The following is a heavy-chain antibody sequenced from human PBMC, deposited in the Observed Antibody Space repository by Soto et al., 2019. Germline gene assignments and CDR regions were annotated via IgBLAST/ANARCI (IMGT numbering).Heavy chain of an antibody. D-gene: IGHD1-26*01. CDR2: INSDGSST. Sequence: EVQLVESGGGLVQPGGSLRLSCAASGFTFSSYWMHWVRQAPGKGLVWVSRINSDGSSTSYADSVKGRFTISRDNAKNTLYLQMTSRRAEDTAVYYCARRGGATTPDAFDIWGQGTMVTVSS. CDR3: ARRGGATTPDAFDI. J-gene: IGHJ3*02. V-gene: IGHV3-74*01. CDR1: GFTFSSYW.